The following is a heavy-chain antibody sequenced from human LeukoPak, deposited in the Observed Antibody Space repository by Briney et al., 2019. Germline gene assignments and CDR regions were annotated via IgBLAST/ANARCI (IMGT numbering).Heavy chain of an antibody. D-gene: IGHD3-9*01. Sequence: TGGSLRLSCAASGFTFRSYWMHWVRQAPGKGLVWVSRINSDGSSTSYADSVKGRFTISRDNAKNTLYLQMNSLRAEDTAVYYCARGSVLRYFDLDYWGQGTLVTVSS. CDR1: GFTFRSYW. CDR2: INSDGSST. CDR3: ARGSVLRYFDLDY. V-gene: IGHV3-74*01. J-gene: IGHJ4*02.